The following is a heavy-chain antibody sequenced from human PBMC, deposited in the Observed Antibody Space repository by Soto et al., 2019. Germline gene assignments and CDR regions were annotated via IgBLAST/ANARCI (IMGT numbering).Heavy chain of an antibody. CDR2: TIPIFGTA. CDR3: ASQSGSGSYSA. CDR1: GGTFSSSV. Sequence: QVQSVQSGAEVKKPGSSVKVSCKASGGTFSSSVISWVRQAPGQGLEWMAGTIPIFGTANYAQKFQGRVTVSADKSTSTAYMELSSLRSDDTAVYYCASQSGSGSYSAWGQGTLVTVSS. D-gene: IGHD3-10*01. J-gene: IGHJ5*02. V-gene: IGHV1-69*06.